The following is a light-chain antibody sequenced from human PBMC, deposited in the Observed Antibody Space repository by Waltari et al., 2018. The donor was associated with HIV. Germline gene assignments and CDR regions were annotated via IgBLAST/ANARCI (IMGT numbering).Light chain of an antibody. CDR3: QQFKSYPFA. J-gene: IGKJ2*01. V-gene: IGKV1-9*01. CDR1: EGTSRF. Sequence: DIHLTQSPAYRSASVGDKVTLTCRASEGTSRFLAWYPQEPGKAPKLLIYTASTLPSGVPSRFSGSGSGTEFTLTVTSLQPEDFATYYCQQFKSYPFAFGQGTELGIK. CDR2: TAS.